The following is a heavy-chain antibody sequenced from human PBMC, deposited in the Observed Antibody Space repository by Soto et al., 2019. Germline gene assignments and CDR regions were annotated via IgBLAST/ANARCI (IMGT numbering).Heavy chain of an antibody. J-gene: IGHJ6*02. D-gene: IGHD1-26*01. Sequence: SETLSLTCAVSGGSISSGGYSWSWIRQPPGKGLEWIGYIYHSGSTYYNPSLKSRVTISVDRSKNQFSLKLSSVTAADTAVYYCARARVFSGSYSPYYYGMDVWGQGTTVTVSS. CDR1: GGSISSGGYS. V-gene: IGHV4-30-2*01. CDR2: IYHSGST. CDR3: ARARVFSGSYSPYYYGMDV.